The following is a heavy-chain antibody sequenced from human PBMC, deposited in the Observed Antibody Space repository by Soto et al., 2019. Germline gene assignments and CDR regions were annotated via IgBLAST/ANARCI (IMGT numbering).Heavy chain of an antibody. J-gene: IGHJ4*02. CDR1: GFTFSSYG. CDR3: ARDGADCSGGSCYGWVAYTLDY. D-gene: IGHD2-15*01. CDR2: IWYDGSNK. Sequence: QVQLVESGGGVVQPGRSLRLSCAASGFTFSSYGMHWVRQAPGKGLEWVAVIWYDGSNKYYADSVKGRFTISRDNSKNTLYLQMNSLRAEDTAVYYCARDGADCSGGSCYGWVAYTLDYWGQGTLVTVSS. V-gene: IGHV3-33*01.